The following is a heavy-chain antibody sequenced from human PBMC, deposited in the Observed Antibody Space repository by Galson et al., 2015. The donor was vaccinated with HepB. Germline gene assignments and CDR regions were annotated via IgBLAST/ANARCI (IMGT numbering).Heavy chain of an antibody. CDR2: IWHDGSNQ. CDR3: VRESLMAMVTFDL. Sequence: SLRLSCAASGFIFSRHGIHWVRQAPGKGLECVAMIWHDGSNQLYEDSVKGRFTISSDNSKNTLFLQMNSLRAEDTAVYYCVRESLMAMVTFDLWGRGTLVTVSS. V-gene: IGHV3-33*01. CDR1: GFIFSRHG. J-gene: IGHJ4*02. D-gene: IGHD5-18*01.